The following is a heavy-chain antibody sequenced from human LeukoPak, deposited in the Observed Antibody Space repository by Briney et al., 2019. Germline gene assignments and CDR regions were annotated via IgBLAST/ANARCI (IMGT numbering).Heavy chain of an antibody. D-gene: IGHD3-16*01. J-gene: IGHJ4*02. Sequence: GGSLRLSCAASGFTFSSYAMSWVRQAPGKGLEWVSAISGSGGSTYYADSVKGRFTISRDNSKNTLYLQMNSLRAEDTAVYYCAKDGQMAMITFGGVSGTVGYFDYWGQGTLVTVSS. CDR2: ISGSGGST. V-gene: IGHV3-23*01. CDR3: AKDGQMAMITFGGVSGTVGYFDY. CDR1: GFTFSSYA.